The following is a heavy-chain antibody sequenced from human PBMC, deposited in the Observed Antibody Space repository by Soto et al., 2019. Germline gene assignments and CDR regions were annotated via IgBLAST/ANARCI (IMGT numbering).Heavy chain of an antibody. Sequence: EVQLLESGGGLVQPGGSLRLSCAASGFTFSSYAMSWVRQAPGKGLEWVSAISGSGGSRYYADSVKGRFTIPRDNSNKPLYLQMNSLRAEDTAVYYCAKDPCGGDCYEYFQHWGQGTLVTVSS. D-gene: IGHD2-21*02. CDR3: AKDPCGGDCYEYFQH. V-gene: IGHV3-23*01. CDR2: ISGSGGSR. J-gene: IGHJ1*01. CDR1: GFTFSSYA.